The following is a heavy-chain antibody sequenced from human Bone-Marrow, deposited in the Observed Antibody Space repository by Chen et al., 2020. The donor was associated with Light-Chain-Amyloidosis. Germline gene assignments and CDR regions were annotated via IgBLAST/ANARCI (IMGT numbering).Heavy chain of an antibody. CDR2: ISGSGGST. CDR3: AKRPPYPSIYGMDV. V-gene: IGHV3-23*01. CDR1: GFTFSSYA. Sequence: EVQLLESGGGLVQPGGSLRLSCAASGFTFSSYAMSWVRQAPGKGLEWVSGISGSGGSTYYADSVKGRFTISRDNSKNTLYRQMNSLRAEDTAVYYCAKRPPYPSIYGMDVWGQGTTVTVSS. D-gene: IGHD2-21*01. J-gene: IGHJ6*02.